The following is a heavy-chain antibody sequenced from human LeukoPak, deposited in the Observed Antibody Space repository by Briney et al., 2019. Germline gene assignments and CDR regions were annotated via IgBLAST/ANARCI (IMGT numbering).Heavy chain of an antibody. CDR3: AGRDDGGDFDY. CDR2: IYPGDSDT. D-gene: IGHD4-23*01. CDR1: GYRFSNFW. V-gene: IGHV5-51*01. Sequence: GESLKISCKGSGYRFSNFWIAWVRQMPGKGLEWMAMIYPGDSDTRYSPSFQGQVTISADKSISTVYLQWSSLKASDTAMYYCAGRDDGGDFDYWGQGNLVTVSS. J-gene: IGHJ4*02.